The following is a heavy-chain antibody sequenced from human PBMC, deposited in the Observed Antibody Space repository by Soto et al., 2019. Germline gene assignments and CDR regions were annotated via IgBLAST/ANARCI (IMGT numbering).Heavy chain of an antibody. Sequence: SETLSLTCTVSGGSISSYYWSWIRQPPGKGLEWIGYIYYSGSTNYNPSLKSRVTISVDTSKNQFSLKLSSVTAADTAVYYCARDLWDYGGNLYFQHWGQGTLVTVSS. V-gene: IGHV4-59*01. D-gene: IGHD4-17*01. CDR2: IYYSGST. CDR3: ARDLWDYGGNLYFQH. CDR1: GGSISSYY. J-gene: IGHJ1*01.